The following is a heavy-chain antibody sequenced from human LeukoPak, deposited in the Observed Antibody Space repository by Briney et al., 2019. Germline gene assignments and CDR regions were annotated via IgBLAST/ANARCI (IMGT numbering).Heavy chain of an antibody. CDR2: IYYSGST. V-gene: IGHV4-30-4*01. J-gene: IGHJ3*01. D-gene: IGHD4-17*01. CDR3: AREWVDYGDYSGT. Sequence: SETLSLTCTVSGGSISSGDYYWSWIRQPPGKGPEWIGYIYYSGSTYYNPSLKSRVTISVDTSKNQFSLKLSSVTAADTAVYYCAREWVDYGDYSGTWGQGTMVTVSS. CDR1: GGSISSGDYY.